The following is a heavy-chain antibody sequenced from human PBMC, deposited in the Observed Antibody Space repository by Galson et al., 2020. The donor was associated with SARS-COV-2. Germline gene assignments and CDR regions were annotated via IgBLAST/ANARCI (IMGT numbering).Heavy chain of an antibody. D-gene: IGHD6-19*01. J-gene: IGHJ6*03. V-gene: IGHV3-74*01. Sequence: GESLKISCAASGFTFSSYWMHWVRQAPGKGLVWVSRINSDGSSTSYADSVKGRFTISRDNAKNTLYLQMNSLRAEDTAGYYCASSMAGSPYYHFMDVWGKGIRVTVSS. CDR3: ASSMAGSPYYHFMDV. CDR1: GFTFSSYW. CDR2: INSDGSST.